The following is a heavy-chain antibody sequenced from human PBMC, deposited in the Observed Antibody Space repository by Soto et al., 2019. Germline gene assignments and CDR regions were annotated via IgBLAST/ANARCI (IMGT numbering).Heavy chain of an antibody. V-gene: IGHV5-10-1*01. CDR1: GYSFTSYW. CDR3: ARTTPYDSSSYYPNFDY. D-gene: IGHD3-22*01. J-gene: IGHJ4*02. Sequence: LKISCKGSGYSFTSYWISWVRQMPGKGLEWMGRIDPSDSYTNYSPSFQGHVTISADKSISTAYLQWSSLKASDTAMYYCARTTPYDSSSYYPNFDYWGQGTLVTVSS. CDR2: IDPSDSYT.